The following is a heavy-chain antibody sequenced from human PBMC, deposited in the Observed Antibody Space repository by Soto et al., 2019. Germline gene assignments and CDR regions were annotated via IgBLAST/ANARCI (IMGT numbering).Heavy chain of an antibody. CDR1: GDTFMNYA. Sequence: QVQLVQSGAEVAKPGSSVIVSCKASGDTFMNYAMSWVRQGPRQGLEWMGGIIPLFGSPKYAQKFQDRVKITADESTSTVYMEVSSLRADDTGVYYCARGQVAGNFYYYGMDVWGQGTTVTVS. V-gene: IGHV1-69*01. D-gene: IGHD6-19*01. J-gene: IGHJ6*02. CDR2: IIPLFGSP. CDR3: ARGQVAGNFYYYGMDV.